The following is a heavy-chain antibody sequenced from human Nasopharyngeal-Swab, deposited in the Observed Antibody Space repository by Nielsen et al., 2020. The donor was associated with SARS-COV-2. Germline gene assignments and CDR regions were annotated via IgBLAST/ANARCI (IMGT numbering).Heavy chain of an antibody. D-gene: IGHD1-7*01. CDR2: ISYDGPNK. CDR3: ARPRRELRVYYGMDV. Sequence: GGSLRLSCAASGFTFSNYAMNWVRQAPGKGLEWVAVISYDGPNKYYADSVKGRFTVSRDNSKNTLYLQMNSLRAEDTAVYYCARPRRELRVYYGMDVWGQGTTVTVSS. J-gene: IGHJ6*02. V-gene: IGHV3-30-3*01. CDR1: GFTFSNYA.